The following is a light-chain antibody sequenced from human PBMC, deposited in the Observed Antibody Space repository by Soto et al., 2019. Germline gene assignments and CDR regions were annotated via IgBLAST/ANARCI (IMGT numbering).Light chain of an antibody. Sequence: QAVVTQSPSASASLGASVKLTCTLSSGHSSYAIAWHQQQPEKGPRYLMKPNSDGSHSKGDGIPDRFSGSSSGAERYLTISSLQPEDEADYYCQTWGTGRVFGGGTKLTVL. CDR3: QTWGTGRV. J-gene: IGLJ2*01. V-gene: IGLV4-69*01. CDR1: SGHSSYA. CDR2: PNSDGSH.